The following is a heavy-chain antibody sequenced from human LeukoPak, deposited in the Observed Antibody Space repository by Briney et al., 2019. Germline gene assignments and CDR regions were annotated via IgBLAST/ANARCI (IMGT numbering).Heavy chain of an antibody. J-gene: IGHJ5*02. V-gene: IGHV3-7*01. CDR2: MKLDGSEE. CDR3: ARWARYCSSGSCYSWFDP. Sequence: GGSLRLSCAASGFTFRSYWMSWVRQAPGKGPEWVANMKLDGSEEYYVDSVKGRFTISSDNAKNSLYLQMNSLRVDDTAVYYCARWARYCSSGSCYSWFDPWGQGTLVTVSS. CDR1: GFTFRSYW. D-gene: IGHD2-15*01.